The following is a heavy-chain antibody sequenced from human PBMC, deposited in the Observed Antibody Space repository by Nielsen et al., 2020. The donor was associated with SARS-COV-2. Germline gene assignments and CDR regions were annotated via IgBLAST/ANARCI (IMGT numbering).Heavy chain of an antibody. CDR1: GGSISSYY. J-gene: IGHJ6*02. Sequence: GSLRLSCTVSGGSISSYYWSWIRQPAGKGLEWIGRIYTSGSTNYNPSLKSRVTMSVDTSKNQFSLKLSSVTAADTAVYYCARVYGDYGRGDVWGQGTTVTVSS. CDR3: ARVYGDYGRGDV. D-gene: IGHD4-17*01. CDR2: IYTSGST. V-gene: IGHV4-4*07.